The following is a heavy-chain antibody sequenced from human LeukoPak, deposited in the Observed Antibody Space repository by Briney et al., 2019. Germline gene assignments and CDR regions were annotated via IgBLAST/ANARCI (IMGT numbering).Heavy chain of an antibody. CDR1: GFTLSDYY. CDR2: ISSSGSTI. V-gene: IGHV3-11*04. CDR3: ARVMVRGGVFDY. D-gene: IGHD3-10*01. J-gene: IGHJ4*02. Sequence: GGPLRLSCAASGFTLSDYYMSWIRQAPGKGLEWVSYISSSGSTIYYADSVKGRFTISRDNAKNSLYLQMNSLRAEDTAVYYCARVMVRGGVFDYWGQGTLVTISS.